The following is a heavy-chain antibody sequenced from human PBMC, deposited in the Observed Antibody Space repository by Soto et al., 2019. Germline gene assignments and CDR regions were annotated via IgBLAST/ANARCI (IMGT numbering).Heavy chain of an antibody. J-gene: IGHJ6*02. Sequence: ASVKVSCKASGYTFTSYGISWVRQAPGQGLVWMGWISAYNGNTNYAQKLQGRVTMTTDTSTSTAYMELRSLRSDDTAVYYCARDLGYCTNGVCYLYYYYGMDVWGQGTTVTVSS. V-gene: IGHV1-18*01. CDR2: ISAYNGNT. D-gene: IGHD2-8*01. CDR1: GYTFTSYG. CDR3: ARDLGYCTNGVCYLYYYYGMDV.